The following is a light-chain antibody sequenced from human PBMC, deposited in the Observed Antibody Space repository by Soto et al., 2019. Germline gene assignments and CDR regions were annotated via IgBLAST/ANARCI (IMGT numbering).Light chain of an antibody. V-gene: IGKV1-5*01. Sequence: DIQMTQSPSSLSASVGDSVTITCRASQSITYWLAWYQQKPGRAPKLLIYDVFNLQSGVPSSVSGRGSGTEFTLTISSLQPDDSATYYCQQYHSFSFTFGQGTKRDI. CDR1: QSITYW. CDR3: QQYHSFSFT. J-gene: IGKJ2*01. CDR2: DVF.